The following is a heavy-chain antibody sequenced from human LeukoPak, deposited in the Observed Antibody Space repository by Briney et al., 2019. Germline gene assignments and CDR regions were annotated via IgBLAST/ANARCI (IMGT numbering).Heavy chain of an antibody. D-gene: IGHD3-3*01. J-gene: IGHJ4*02. CDR1: GYTFTCYY. Sequence: GASVKVSCKASGYTFTCYYMHWVRQAPGQGLEWMGRINPNSGGTNYAQKFQGRVTMTRDTSISTAYMELSRLRSDDTAVYYCARDLFGVVITKDYWGQGTLVTVSS. V-gene: IGHV1-2*06. CDR2: INPNSGGT. CDR3: ARDLFGVVITKDY.